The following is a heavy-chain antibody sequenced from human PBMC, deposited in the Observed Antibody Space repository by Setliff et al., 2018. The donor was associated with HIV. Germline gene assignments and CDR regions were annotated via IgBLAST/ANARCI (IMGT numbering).Heavy chain of an antibody. J-gene: IGHJ4*02. D-gene: IGHD1-1*01. CDR1: GFGFSNFA. CDR2: ISGSSSTI. V-gene: IGHV3-48*01. CDR3: ASARIPTGGTSTSLDY. Sequence: AGGSLRLSCVASGFGFSNFAMHWVRQAPGKGLEWVSYISGSSSTIYYADSVKGRFTISRDDSKNTLFLQLNSLRPEDMAVYYCASARIPTGGTSTSLDYWGQGALVTVSS.